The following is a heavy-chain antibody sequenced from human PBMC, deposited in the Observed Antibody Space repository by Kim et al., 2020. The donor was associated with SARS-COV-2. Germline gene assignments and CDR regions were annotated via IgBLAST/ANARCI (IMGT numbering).Heavy chain of an antibody. J-gene: IGHJ4*02. CDR3: VKDITAGGLDS. D-gene: IGHD2-15*01. V-gene: IGHV3-9*02. CDR2: LFWDSHGI. Sequence: GGSLRLSCTASGFTSADHAMHWVRQAPGKGLEWVSGLFWDSHGIDYADSVKGRFTVSRDNAKNSLKLQMNNLRAEDTAFYFCVKDITAGGLDSWGQEALGTVSA. CDR1: GFTSADHA.